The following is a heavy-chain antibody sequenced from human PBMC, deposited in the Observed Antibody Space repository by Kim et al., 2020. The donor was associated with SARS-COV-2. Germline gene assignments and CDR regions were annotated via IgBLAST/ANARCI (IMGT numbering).Heavy chain of an antibody. Sequence: GGSLRLSCAASGFTVSSNYMSWVRQAPGKGLEWVAVIYSGGSTYYADSVKSRFTISRDNSKNTLYLQMNSLGAEDTAVYYCARAKSGYDKYYFDYWGQGTLVTVSS. V-gene: IGHV3-66*01. D-gene: IGHD5-12*01. J-gene: IGHJ4*02. CDR2: IYSGGST. CDR3: ARAKSGYDKYYFDY. CDR1: GFTVSSNY.